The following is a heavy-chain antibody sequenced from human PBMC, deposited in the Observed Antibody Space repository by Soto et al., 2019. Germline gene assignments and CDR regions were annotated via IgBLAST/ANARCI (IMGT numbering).Heavy chain of an antibody. J-gene: IGHJ4*02. V-gene: IGHV4-59*08. D-gene: IGHD1-26*01. CDR3: ARRYGSAIDY. CDR1: GGTISRWY. Sequence: QVQLQESGPGLVKPSETLSLTCTVSGGTISRWYWSWIRQPPGKGLEWIGYIYYSGSTNCNPSLKRRVTISVDTSKNQFSLKLSSGTAADTAVYYCARRYGSAIDYWGQGTLVTVSS. CDR2: IYYSGST.